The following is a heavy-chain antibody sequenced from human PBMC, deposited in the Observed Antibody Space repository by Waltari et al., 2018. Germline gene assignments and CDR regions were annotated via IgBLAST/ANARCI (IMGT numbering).Heavy chain of an antibody. CDR1: GGTFSSYA. V-gene: IGHV1-69*13. J-gene: IGHJ6*02. CDR3: ASSKERFLAASESGYYYGMDV. D-gene: IGHD3-3*01. Sequence: QVQLVQSGAEVKKPGSSVKVSCKASGGTFSSYAISWVRQAPGQGLAWMGGIIPIFGTANYAQKFQGRVTITADESTSTAYMELSSLRSEDTAVYYCASSKERFLAASESGYYYGMDVWGQGTTVTVSS. CDR2: IIPIFGTA.